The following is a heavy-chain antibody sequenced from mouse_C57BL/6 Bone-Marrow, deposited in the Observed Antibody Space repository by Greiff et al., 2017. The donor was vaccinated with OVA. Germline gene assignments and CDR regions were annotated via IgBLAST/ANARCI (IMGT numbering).Heavy chain of an antibody. Sequence: QVQLQQSGAELMKPGASVKLSCKATGYTFTGYWIEWVKQRPGHGLEWIGEILPGSGGTNYNEKFKGKATFTADTSSNTAYMQLSSLTTEDSASYYCAREYWDVGMDYWGQGTSVTVSS. J-gene: IGHJ4*01. CDR1: GYTFTGYW. CDR3: AREYWDVGMDY. V-gene: IGHV1-9*01. D-gene: IGHD4-1*01. CDR2: ILPGSGGT.